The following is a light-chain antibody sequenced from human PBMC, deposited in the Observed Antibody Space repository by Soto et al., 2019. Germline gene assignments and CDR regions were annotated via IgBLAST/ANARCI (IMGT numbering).Light chain of an antibody. CDR2: EVT. Sequence: QSALTQPASVSGSPGQSITISCTGSSNDVGGYNFVSWYQQHLGKAPKLLIYEVTNRPSGISDRFSGSRSGNTASLTISGLQPEDEADYYCGSYTSTDSLIFGGGTRLTVL. V-gene: IGLV2-14*01. CDR1: SNDVGGYNF. CDR3: GSYTSTDSLI. J-gene: IGLJ2*01.